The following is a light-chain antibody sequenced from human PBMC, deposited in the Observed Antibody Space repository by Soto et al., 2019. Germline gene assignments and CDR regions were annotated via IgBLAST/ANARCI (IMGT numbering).Light chain of an antibody. Sequence: DNHTSQSPSSLSESVGDSVTITCQARQSINNYLNWYQKKAGKDPKILVYAASTLQDGVPSRFSGSGSGTEFTLTISRLQTEDFAVYYCQQSYSYCLTFGGGTKVDIK. V-gene: IGKV1-39*01. J-gene: IGKJ4*01. CDR3: QQSYSYCLT. CDR2: AAS. CDR1: QSINNY.